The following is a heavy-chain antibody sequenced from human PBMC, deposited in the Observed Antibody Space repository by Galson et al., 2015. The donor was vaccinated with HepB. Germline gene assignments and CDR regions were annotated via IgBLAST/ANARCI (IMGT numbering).Heavy chain of an antibody. V-gene: IGHV3-30-3*01. D-gene: IGHD6-19*01. CDR2: ISYDGSNK. CDR3: ARDSGYSSGWYVYYYYGMDV. J-gene: IGHJ6*02. Sequence: SLRLSCAASGFTFSSYAMHWVRQAPGKGLEWVAVISYDGSNKYYADSVKGRFTISRDNSKNTLYLQMNSLRAEDTAVYYCARDSGYSSGWYVYYYYGMDVWGQGTTVTVSS. CDR1: GFTFSSYA.